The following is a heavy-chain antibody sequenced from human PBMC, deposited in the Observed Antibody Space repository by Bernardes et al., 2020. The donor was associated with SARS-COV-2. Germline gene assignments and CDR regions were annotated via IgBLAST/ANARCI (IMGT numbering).Heavy chain of an antibody. V-gene: IGHV3-7*01. J-gene: IGHJ4*02. CDR3: ARGASSGYRIDY. CDR1: GFTFSSYW. D-gene: IGHD3-22*01. Sequence: GGSLRLSCAASGFTFSSYWMSWVRQAPGKGLEWVANIKQDGSEKYYVDSVEGRFTISRDNAKNTLWLQMNSLGADDTAVYYCARGASSGYRIDYWGPGTLVTVSS. CDR2: IKQDGSEK.